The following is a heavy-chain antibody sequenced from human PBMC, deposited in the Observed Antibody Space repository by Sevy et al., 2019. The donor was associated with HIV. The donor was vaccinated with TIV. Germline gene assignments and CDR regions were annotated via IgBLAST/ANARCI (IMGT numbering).Heavy chain of an antibody. Sequence: GGSLRLSFAASGFTFSDYAMHWVRQAPGKGLEWVAIIWSDGAYQYHGDSVKGRFTISRDNPKNTLYLQMNSLRVDDTAVYFCARGGYYYDNAAYYAFDSWGQGTLVTVSS. J-gene: IGHJ4*02. CDR1: GFTFSDYA. D-gene: IGHD3-22*01. CDR2: IWSDGAYQ. CDR3: ARGGYYYDNAAYYAFDS. V-gene: IGHV3-33*01.